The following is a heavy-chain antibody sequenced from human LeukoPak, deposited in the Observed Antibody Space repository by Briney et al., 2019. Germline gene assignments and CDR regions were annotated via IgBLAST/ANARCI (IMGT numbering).Heavy chain of an antibody. CDR2: INHSGST. CDR3: ARGMTTFGF. D-gene: IGHD3-16*01. V-gene: IGHV4-34*01. Sequence: SETLSLTCAVYGGSFSGYYWSWIRQPPGKGLEWIGEINHSGSTNYNPSLRSRVTISVDTPKNQFSLKLSSVTAADTAVYYCARGMTTFGFWGQGTLVTVSS. J-gene: IGHJ4*02. CDR1: GGSFSGYY.